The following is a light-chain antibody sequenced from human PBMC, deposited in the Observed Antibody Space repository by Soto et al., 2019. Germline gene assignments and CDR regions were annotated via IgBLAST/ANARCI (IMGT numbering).Light chain of an antibody. CDR3: SSYTSSSTLV. Sequence: QSVLTQPASVSGSPGQSITISCTGTSSDVGGYNYVSWYQQHPGKAPKLMISEVSNRPSGVSNRFSGSKSGNTASLTISGLQAEDEADYYCSSYTSSSTLVFGGGTKPPS. V-gene: IGLV2-14*01. J-gene: IGLJ2*01. CDR1: SSDVGGYNY. CDR2: EVS.